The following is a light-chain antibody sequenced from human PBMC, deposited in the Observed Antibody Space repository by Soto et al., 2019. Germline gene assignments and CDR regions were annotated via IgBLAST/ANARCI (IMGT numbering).Light chain of an antibody. CDR3: QSYDSSLSGWV. CDR2: GNS. J-gene: IGLJ1*01. CDR1: SSNIGTGYD. V-gene: IGLV1-40*01. Sequence: QLVLTQPPSVSGAPGQRVTISCTGSSSNIGTGYDVHWYQQLPGTAPKLLIYGNSNRPSGVPDRLSGSKSGTSASLAITGLQAEDEADYYCQSYDSSLSGWVFGTGTKLTVL.